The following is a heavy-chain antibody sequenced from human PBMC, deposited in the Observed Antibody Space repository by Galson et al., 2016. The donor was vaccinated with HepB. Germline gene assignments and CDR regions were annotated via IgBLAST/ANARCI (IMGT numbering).Heavy chain of an antibody. CDR3: ARGLRDVGYCGGGSCSYSYYYMDV. CDR2: INHSGST. CDR1: GGSFSGYY. V-gene: IGHV4-34*01. Sequence: SETLSLTCAVYGGSFSGYYWSWIRQPPGKGLEWIGEINHSGSTNYNLSLKSRVTISVDTSKNQFSLKLSSVTAADTAVYFCARGLRDVGYCGGGSCSYSYYYMDVWGKGTTVTVSS. D-gene: IGHD2-15*01. J-gene: IGHJ6*03.